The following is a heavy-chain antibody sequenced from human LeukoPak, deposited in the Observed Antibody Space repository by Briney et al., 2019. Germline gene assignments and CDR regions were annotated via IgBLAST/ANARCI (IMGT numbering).Heavy chain of an antibody. D-gene: IGHD3-22*01. J-gene: IGHJ4*02. CDR2: ISGSGNST. CDR3: ARDPLYYYDSSGYYFDY. CDR1: GFTFSNYA. Sequence: GGSLRLSCAASGFTFSNYAMTWVRQAPGKGLEWVSTISGSGNSTYHAGSVKGRFTISRDNSKNTLYLQMNSLRAEDTAVYYCARDPLYYYDSSGYYFDYWGQGTLVTVSS. V-gene: IGHV3-23*01.